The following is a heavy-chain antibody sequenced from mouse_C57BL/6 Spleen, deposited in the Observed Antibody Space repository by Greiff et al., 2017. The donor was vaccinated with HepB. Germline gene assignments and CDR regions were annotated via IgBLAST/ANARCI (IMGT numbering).Heavy chain of an antibody. V-gene: IGHV1-4*01. CDR1: GYTFTSYT. CDR3: ARDLYYGSSYGY. D-gene: IGHD1-1*01. J-gene: IGHJ2*01. CDR2: INPSSGYT. Sequence: VQLQQSGAELARPGASVKMSCKASGYTFTSYTMHWVKQRPGQGLEWIGYINPSSGYTKYNQKFKDKATLTADKSSSTAYMQLSSLTSDDSAVYYCARDLYYGSSYGYWGQGTTLTVSS.